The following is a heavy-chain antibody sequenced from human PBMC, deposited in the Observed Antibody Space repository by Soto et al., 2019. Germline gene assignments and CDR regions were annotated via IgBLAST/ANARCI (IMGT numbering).Heavy chain of an antibody. D-gene: IGHD3-3*01. Sequence: EVQLLESGGGLVQPGGSLRLSCAASGFTFSSYAMSWVRQAPGKGLEWVSAISGSGGSTYYADSVKGRFTISRDNSKNTLYLQMNSLRAEDTAVYYCALHYDFWSGYYTGNGMGVWGQGTTVTVSS. V-gene: IGHV3-23*01. CDR1: GFTFSSYA. CDR2: ISGSGGST. J-gene: IGHJ6*02. CDR3: ALHYDFWSGYYTGNGMGV.